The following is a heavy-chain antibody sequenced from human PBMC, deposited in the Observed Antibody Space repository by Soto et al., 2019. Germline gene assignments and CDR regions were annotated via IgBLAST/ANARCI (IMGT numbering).Heavy chain of an antibody. J-gene: IGHJ6*03. V-gene: IGHV4-59*01. D-gene: IGHD3-10*01. CDR1: GGSISSFY. CDR2: IYYSGST. Sequence: SETLSLTCTVSGGSISSFYWSWIRQPPGKGLEWIGYIYYSGSTNYNPSLKSRVTISVDTSKNQFSLKLSSVTAADTAVYYCARALNYYGSGSYLPNSLHPLGYYMDVWGKGTTVTVSS. CDR3: ARALNYYGSGSYLPNSLHPLGYYMDV.